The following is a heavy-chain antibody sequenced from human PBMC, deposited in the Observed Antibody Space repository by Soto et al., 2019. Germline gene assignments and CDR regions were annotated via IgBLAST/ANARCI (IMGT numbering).Heavy chain of an antibody. CDR1: GGSFSGYY. CDR2: INHSGST. V-gene: IGHV4-34*01. J-gene: IGHJ5*02. CDR3: ARGGQQLDGRWFDP. D-gene: IGHD6-13*01. Sequence: PSETLSLTCAVYGGSFSGYYWSWIRQPPGKGLEWIGEINHSGSTNYNPSLKSRVTISVDTSKNRFSLKLSSVTAADTAVYYCARGGQQLDGRWFDPWGQGTLVTVSS.